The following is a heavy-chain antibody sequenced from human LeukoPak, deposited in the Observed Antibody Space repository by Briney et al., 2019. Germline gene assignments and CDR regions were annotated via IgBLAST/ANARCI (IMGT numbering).Heavy chain of an antibody. CDR1: GYTFTGYY. V-gene: IGHV1-2*02. D-gene: IGHD4-11*01. CDR2: INPNSGGT. J-gene: IGHJ6*03. CDR3: ARSCAASWLAVTPYYYYYMDV. Sequence: ASVKVSCKASGYTFTGYYMHWVRQAPGQGLEWMGWINPNSGGTNYAQKFQGRVTMTRDTSISTAYMEPSRLRSDDTAVYYCARSCAASWLAVTPYYYYYMDVWGKGTTVTVSS.